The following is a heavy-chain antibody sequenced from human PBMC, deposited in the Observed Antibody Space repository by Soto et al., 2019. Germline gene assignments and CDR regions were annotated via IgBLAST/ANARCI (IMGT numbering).Heavy chain of an antibody. J-gene: IGHJ4*02. CDR3: ARVGYSYAVYYFDY. CDR1: GGSFSGYY. Sequence: SETLSLTCAVYGGSFSGYYWSWIRQPPGKGLEWIGYIYYSGSTNYNPSLKSRVTISVDTSKNQFSLKLSSVTAADTAVYYCARVGYSYAVYYFDYWGQGTLVTVSS. D-gene: IGHD5-18*01. CDR2: IYYSGST. V-gene: IGHV4-59*01.